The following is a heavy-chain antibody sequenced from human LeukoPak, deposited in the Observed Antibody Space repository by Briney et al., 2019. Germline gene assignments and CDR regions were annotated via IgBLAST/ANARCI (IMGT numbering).Heavy chain of an antibody. V-gene: IGHV1-69*13. D-gene: IGHD3-22*01. CDR3: AREWGYYDSSDYRNDAFDI. J-gene: IGHJ3*02. CDR2: IIPIFGTA. CDR1: GGTFSSYA. Sequence: GASVKVSCKASGGTFSSYAISWVRQAPGQGLEWMGGIIPIFGTANYAQKFQGRVTITADESTSTAYMELSSLRSEDTAVYYCAREWGYYDSSDYRNDAFDIWGQGTMVTVSS.